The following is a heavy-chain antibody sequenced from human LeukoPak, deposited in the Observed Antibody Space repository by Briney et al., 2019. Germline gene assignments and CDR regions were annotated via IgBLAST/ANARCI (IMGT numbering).Heavy chain of an antibody. V-gene: IGHV3-7*01. J-gene: IGHJ6*03. Sequence: GGSLRLSFAASGFTSSSYWMSWVRQAPGKGLEWVANIKQDGSEKYYVDSVKGRFTISRDNAKNSLYLQMNSLRAEDTAVYYCARVRAATSYYYYYYMDVWGKGTTVTVSS. CDR3: ARVRAATSYYYYYYMDV. CDR2: IKQDGSEK. CDR1: GFTSSSYW. D-gene: IGHD2-15*01.